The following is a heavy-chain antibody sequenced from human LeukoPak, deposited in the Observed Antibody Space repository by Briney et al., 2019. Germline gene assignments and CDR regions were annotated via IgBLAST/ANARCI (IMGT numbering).Heavy chain of an antibody. Sequence: PWASVTVSCKASGGTFSSYAISWVRQAPGQGLEWMGGIIPIFGTANYAQKFQGRVTITADESTSTAYMELSSLRSEDTAVYYCASGYCSGGSCYLTFDYWGQGTLVTVSS. J-gene: IGHJ4*02. CDR3: ASGYCSGGSCYLTFDY. V-gene: IGHV1-69*13. CDR2: IIPIFGTA. CDR1: GGTFSSYA. D-gene: IGHD2-15*01.